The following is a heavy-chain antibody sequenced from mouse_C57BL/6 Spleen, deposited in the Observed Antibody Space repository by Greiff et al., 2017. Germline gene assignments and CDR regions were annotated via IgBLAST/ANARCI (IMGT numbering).Heavy chain of an antibody. J-gene: IGHJ4*01. CDR3: ARGGGSRGYAMDY. D-gene: IGHD1-1*01. Sequence: QVQLKESGAELVRPGASVKLSCKASGYTFTDYYINWVKQRPGQGLEWIARIYPGSGNTYYNEKFKGKATLTAEKSSSTAYMQLSSLTSEDSAVYFCARGGGSRGYAMDYWGQGTSVTVSS. CDR2: IYPGSGNT. CDR1: GYTFTDYY. V-gene: IGHV1-76*01.